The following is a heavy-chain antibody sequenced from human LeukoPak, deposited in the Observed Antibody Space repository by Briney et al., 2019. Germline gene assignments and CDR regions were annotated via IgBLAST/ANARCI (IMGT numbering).Heavy chain of an antibody. D-gene: IGHD2-2*01. V-gene: IGHV4-39*01. CDR3: ARVPRYCSSTSCYWELNYYYYGMDV. Sequence: SETLSLTCTVSGGSISSSSYYWGWIRQPPGKGLEWIGSIYYSGSTYYNPSLKGRVTISVDTSKNQFSLKLSSVTAADTAVYYCARVPRYCSSTSCYWELNYYYYGMDVWGQGTTVTVSS. CDR1: GGSISSSSYY. J-gene: IGHJ6*02. CDR2: IYYSGST.